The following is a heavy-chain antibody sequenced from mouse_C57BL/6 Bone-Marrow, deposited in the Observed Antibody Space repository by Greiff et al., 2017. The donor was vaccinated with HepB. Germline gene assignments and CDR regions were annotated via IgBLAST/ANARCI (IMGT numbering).Heavy chain of an antibody. CDR3: ARPMVTTPYYAMDY. CDR2: TDPEDGET. V-gene: IGHV14-2*01. J-gene: IGHJ4*01. Sequence: EVQLQQSWAELVKPGASVKLSCTASGFNIKDYYMHWVKQRTEQGLEWIGRTDPEDGETKYAPKFPGKATITADTSSNTAYLQLSSLTSEDTAVYYCARPMVTTPYYAMDYWGQGTSVTVSS. CDR1: GFNIKDYY. D-gene: IGHD2-2*01.